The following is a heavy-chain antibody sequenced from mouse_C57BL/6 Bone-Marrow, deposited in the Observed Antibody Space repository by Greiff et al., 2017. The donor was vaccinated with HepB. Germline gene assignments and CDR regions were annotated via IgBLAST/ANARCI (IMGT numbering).Heavy chain of an antibody. CDR1: GYTFTDYN. CDR3: ARLDGYDAWFAY. V-gene: IGHV1-18*01. Sequence: VQLQQSGPELVKPGASVKIPCKASGYTFTDYNMDWVKQSHGKSLEWIGAINPKNGGTIYNQKFKGKATLTVDKSSSTAYMELRSLTSEDTAVYYCARLDGYDAWFAYWGQGTLVTVSA. D-gene: IGHD2-2*01. CDR2: INPKNGGT. J-gene: IGHJ3*01.